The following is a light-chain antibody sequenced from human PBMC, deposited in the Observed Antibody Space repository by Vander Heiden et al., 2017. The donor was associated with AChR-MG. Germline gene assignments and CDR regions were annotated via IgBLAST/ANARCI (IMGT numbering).Light chain of an antibody. CDR3: QQRSNGPPLLT. CDR1: QSVSSY. Sequence: ELVLTQSPATLSLSPGERAPLSRRASQSVSSYLAWYQQKPGQAPRLLIYDASNRATGIPARFSGSGSGTDFTLTISSLEPEDFAVYYCQQRSNGPPLLTFGGGTKVEIK. CDR2: DAS. V-gene: IGKV3-11*01. J-gene: IGKJ4*01.